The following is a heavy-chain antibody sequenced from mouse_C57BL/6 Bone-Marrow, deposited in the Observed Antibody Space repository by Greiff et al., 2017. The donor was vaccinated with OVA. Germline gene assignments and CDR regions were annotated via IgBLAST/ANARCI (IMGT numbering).Heavy chain of an antibody. CDR3: ARKEALWSYAMDY. D-gene: IGHD1-1*02. V-gene: IGHV1-63*01. CDR2: IYPGGGYT. J-gene: IGHJ4*01. Sequence: VQLQESGAELVRPGTSVKMSCKASGYTFTNYWIGWAKQRPGHGLEWIGDIYPGGGYTTYNEKFKGKATLTADKSSSTAYMQVSSLTSEDSAIYYCARKEALWSYAMDYWGQGTSVTVSS. CDR1: GYTFTNYW.